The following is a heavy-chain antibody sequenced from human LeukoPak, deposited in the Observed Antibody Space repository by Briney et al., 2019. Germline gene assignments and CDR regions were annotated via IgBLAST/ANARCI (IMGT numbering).Heavy chain of an antibody. J-gene: IGHJ5*02. CDR3: ATSRGIRGYNWFDP. V-gene: IGHV4-59*08. CDR1: GGSISSYY. CDR2: IYYSGST. Sequence: PSETLSLTCTVSGGSISSYYWSWIRQPPGKGLEWIGYIYYSGSTNYNPSLKSRVTISVDTSKNQFSLKLSSVTAADTAVYCCATSRGIRGYNWFDPWGQGTLVTVSS. D-gene: IGHD3-16*01.